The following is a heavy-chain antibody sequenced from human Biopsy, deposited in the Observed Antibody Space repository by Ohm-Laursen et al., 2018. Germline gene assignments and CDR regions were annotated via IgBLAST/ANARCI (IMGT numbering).Heavy chain of an antibody. V-gene: IGHV1-69*04. CDR2: IIPLIGLT. J-gene: IGHJ4*02. CDR3: ARDCNGDNCGVDF. CDR1: GGTSSTFA. Sequence: GASVKVSCKASGGTSSTFAINWVRQAPGQGLECMGRIIPLIGLTNYAQRFQGRVTITADKFTNTVYMELSSLRSDDTAVYFCARDCNGDNCGVDFWGQGTLVTVS. D-gene: IGHD2-15*01.